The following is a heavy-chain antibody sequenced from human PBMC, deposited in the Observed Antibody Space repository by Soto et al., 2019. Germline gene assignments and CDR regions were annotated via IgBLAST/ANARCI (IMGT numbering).Heavy chain of an antibody. V-gene: IGHV4-34*01. J-gene: IGHJ3*02. Sequence: SETLSLTCAVYGGSFSGYYWSWIRQAPGKGLEWIGHINHSGKTNYNLSLKSRVTISVDTSKNKFSLKLSSVTAADTAVYYCARGTSITFGGVIATADAFDIWGQGTMVTVSS. D-gene: IGHD3-16*02. CDR3: ARGTSITFGGVIATADAFDI. CDR1: GGSFSGYY. CDR2: INHSGKT.